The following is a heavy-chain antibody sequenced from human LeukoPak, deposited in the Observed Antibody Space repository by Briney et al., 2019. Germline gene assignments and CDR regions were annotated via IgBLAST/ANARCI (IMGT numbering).Heavy chain of an antibody. J-gene: IGHJ6*03. Sequence: PAGSLRLSCAASGFTFDDYTMHWVRQPPGKGLEWISLITWDGGTTYYADSVRGRFTISRDNSKNSLFLRMNSLRPEDTALYYCARDRTAEAGNDYYMGVWGNGTTVIVSS. CDR3: ARDRTAEAGNDYYMGV. D-gene: IGHD6-13*01. CDR2: ITWDGGTT. V-gene: IGHV3-43*01. CDR1: GFTFDDYT.